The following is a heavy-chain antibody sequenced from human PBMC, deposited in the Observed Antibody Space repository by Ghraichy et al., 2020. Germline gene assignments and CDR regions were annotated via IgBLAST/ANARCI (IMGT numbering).Heavy chain of an antibody. CDR1: GGSISSGGYY. D-gene: IGHD1-26*01. CDR2: IYYSGST. J-gene: IGHJ4*02. V-gene: IGHV4-31*03. Sequence: LSLTCTVSGGSISSGGYYWSWIRQHPGKGLEWIGYIYYSGSTYYNPSLKSRVTISVDTSKNQFSLKLSSVTAADTAVYYCAREVEGGENSGSYLFDYWGQGTLVTVSS. CDR3: AREVEGGENSGSYLFDY.